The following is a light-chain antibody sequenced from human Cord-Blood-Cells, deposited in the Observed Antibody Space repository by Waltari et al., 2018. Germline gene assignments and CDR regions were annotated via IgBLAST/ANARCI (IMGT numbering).Light chain of an antibody. CDR1: SSDVGSYNL. CDR2: EVS. Sequence: QSALTQPASVSGSPGQSITISCTGTSSDVGSYNLVSWYQQHPGKGPKLMIYEVSKLPSGGSNRFSGSKAGNTASLTIAGLQADDEADYYGCSYAGSSTYVFGTGTKVTVL. V-gene: IGLV2-23*02. CDR3: CSYAGSSTYV. J-gene: IGLJ1*01.